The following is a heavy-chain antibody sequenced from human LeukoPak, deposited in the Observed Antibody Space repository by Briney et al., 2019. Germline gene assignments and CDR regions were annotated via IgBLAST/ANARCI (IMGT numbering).Heavy chain of an antibody. CDR2: IYTSGST. CDR3: ARADYDSGNYYPYNWFDP. Sequence: PSETLSLTCTVSGGSISSYYWSWIRQPAGKGLEWIGRIYTSGSTNYNPSLKSRVTMSVDTSKNQFSLKLSSVTAADTAVYYCARADYDSGNYYPYNWFDPWGQGTLVTVSS. J-gene: IGHJ5*02. V-gene: IGHV4-4*07. D-gene: IGHD3-22*01. CDR1: GGSISSYY.